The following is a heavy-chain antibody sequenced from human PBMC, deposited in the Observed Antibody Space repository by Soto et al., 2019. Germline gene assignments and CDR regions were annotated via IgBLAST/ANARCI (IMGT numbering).Heavy chain of an antibody. V-gene: IGHV3-48*03. CDR2: ISSSGSTI. D-gene: IGHD1-7*01. J-gene: IGHJ4*02. Sequence: EVQLVESGGGLVQPGGSLRLSCAASGFTFSSYEMNWVRQAPGKGLEWVSYISSSGSTIYYADSVKDRFTISRDNAKNSLYLQMNSLRAEDTAVYYCARAAYNWNYRGNFDYWGQGTLVTVSS. CDR3: ARAAYNWNYRGNFDY. CDR1: GFTFSSYE.